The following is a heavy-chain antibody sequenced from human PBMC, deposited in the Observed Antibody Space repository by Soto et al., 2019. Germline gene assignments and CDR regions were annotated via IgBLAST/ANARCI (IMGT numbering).Heavy chain of an antibody. J-gene: IGHJ6*02. D-gene: IGHD5-12*01. CDR2: INHSGST. CDR3: ARVVVGMATIYYYYGMDV. Sequence: SETLSLTCAVYGGSFSGYYWSWIRQPPGKGLEWIGEINHSGSTNYNPSLKSRVTISVDTSKNQFSLKLSSVTAADTAVYYCARVVVGMATIYYYYGMDVWGQGTSVTVSS. V-gene: IGHV4-34*01. CDR1: GGSFSGYY.